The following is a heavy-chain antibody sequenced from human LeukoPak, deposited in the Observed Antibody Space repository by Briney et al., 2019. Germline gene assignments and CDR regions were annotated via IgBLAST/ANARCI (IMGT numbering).Heavy chain of an antibody. J-gene: IGHJ4*02. CDR1: GFTFSSYS. CDR3: ARDYEEDIVVVVAATWFDY. V-gene: IGHV3-21*01. Sequence: GGSLRLSCAASGFTFSSYSMNWVRQAPGKGLECVSSISSSSSYIYYADSVKGRFTISRDNAKNSLYLQMNSLRAEDTAVYYCARDYEEDIVVVVAATWFDYWGQGTLVTVSS. D-gene: IGHD2-15*01. CDR2: ISSSSSYI.